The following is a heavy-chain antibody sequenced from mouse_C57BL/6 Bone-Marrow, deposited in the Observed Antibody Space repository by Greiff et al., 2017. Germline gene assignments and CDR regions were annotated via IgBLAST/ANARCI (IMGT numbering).Heavy chain of an antibody. CDR2: IYPGNSDT. CDR1: GYTFTSYW. J-gene: IGHJ4*01. V-gene: IGHV1-5*01. CDR3: ARDDGYLPWGDD. D-gene: IGHD2-3*01. Sequence: EVQLQQSGTVLARPGASVKMSCKTSGYTFTSYWMHWVKQSPGQGLEWIGAIYPGNSDTNYNQKFKGKAKLTAVTSASTAYMELSSLTYEDSAVYYCARDDGYLPWGDDWGKGTSVTVSS.